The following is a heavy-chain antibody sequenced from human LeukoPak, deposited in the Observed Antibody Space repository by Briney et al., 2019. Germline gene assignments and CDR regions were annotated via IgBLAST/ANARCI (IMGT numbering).Heavy chain of an antibody. J-gene: IGHJ4*02. D-gene: IGHD2/OR15-2a*01. Sequence: GASVKVSCKASGYTFTGYYMHWVRQAPGQGLGWMGWINPNNGDTNYAQKFQGRVTMTRDTSISTAYMELSSLRSDDTAVYYCARTRGSHISMAYLDYWGQGTLVTVSS. V-gene: IGHV1-2*02. CDR2: INPNNGDT. CDR3: ARTRGSHISMAYLDY. CDR1: GYTFTGYY.